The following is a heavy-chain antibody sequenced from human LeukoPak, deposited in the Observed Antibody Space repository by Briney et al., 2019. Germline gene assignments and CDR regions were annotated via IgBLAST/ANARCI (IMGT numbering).Heavy chain of an antibody. D-gene: IGHD3-16*01. Sequence: ASVKVSCKASGYTFTGYYMHWVRRAPGQGLEWMGWINPNSGGTNYAQKFQGRVTMTRDTSISTAYMELSRLRSDDTAVYYCARDQGGETLDAFDIWGQGTMVTVSS. CDR3: ARDQGGETLDAFDI. CDR1: GYTFTGYY. J-gene: IGHJ3*02. V-gene: IGHV1-2*02. CDR2: INPNSGGT.